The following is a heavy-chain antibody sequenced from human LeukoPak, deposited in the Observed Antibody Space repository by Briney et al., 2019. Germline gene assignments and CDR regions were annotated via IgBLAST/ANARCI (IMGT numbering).Heavy chain of an antibody. J-gene: IGHJ3*02. D-gene: IGHD1-26*01. V-gene: IGHV4-59*01. CDR2: TSYTGST. CDR1: GGSISSYY. Sequence: SETLSLTCTVSGGSISSYYWSWIRQPPGKGLEWIAYTSYTGSTSYNPSLKSRVTISINTSKHQFSLKLSSVTAADTAVYYCARGPGGESYSDAFDIWGQGTMVTVSS. CDR3: ARGPGGESYSDAFDI.